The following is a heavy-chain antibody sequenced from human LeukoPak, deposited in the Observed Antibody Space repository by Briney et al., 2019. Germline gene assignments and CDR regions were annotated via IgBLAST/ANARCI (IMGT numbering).Heavy chain of an antibody. CDR3: ASATVTLDFDY. J-gene: IGHJ4*02. V-gene: IGHV3-74*01. Sequence: GGSLRLSCAASGFTFSTYWMHWVRQVPGKGLVWISRINSDGSVSYADSVKGRFTISRDNAKNTLYLQMNSLRAEDTAVYYCASATVTLDFDYWGQGTLVTVSS. D-gene: IGHD4-17*01. CDR2: INSDGSV. CDR1: GFTFSTYW.